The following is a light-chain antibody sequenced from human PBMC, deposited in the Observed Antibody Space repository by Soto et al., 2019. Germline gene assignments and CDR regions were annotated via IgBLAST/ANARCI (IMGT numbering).Light chain of an antibody. CDR3: AVWDDSLNGVV. CDR1: SSNIGSNT. J-gene: IGLJ2*01. Sequence: QAVVTQPPSASGTPGQRVTISCSGSSSNIGSNTVNWYQHLPGTAPKLLISTNDQRPSGVSDRFSGSKSGTSASLAISGLQSEDEADYYCAVWDDSLNGVVFGGGTKLTVL. V-gene: IGLV1-44*01. CDR2: TND.